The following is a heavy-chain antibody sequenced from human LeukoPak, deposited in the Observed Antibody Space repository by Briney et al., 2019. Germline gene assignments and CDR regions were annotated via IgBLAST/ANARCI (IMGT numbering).Heavy chain of an antibody. D-gene: IGHD2-21*02. CDR2: ISPNGGGT. CDR3: ARAPLVSYCGGDCYFDY. V-gene: IGHV3-64*04. CDR1: GFTFSRYA. J-gene: IGHJ4*02. Sequence: GGSLRLSCSASGFTFSRYAMHWVRQAPGKGLEYVSGISPNGGGTYYADSVKGRFTISRDNSKTTLYLQMNSLRAEDTAVYYCARAPLVSYCGGDCYFDYWGQGTLVTVSS.